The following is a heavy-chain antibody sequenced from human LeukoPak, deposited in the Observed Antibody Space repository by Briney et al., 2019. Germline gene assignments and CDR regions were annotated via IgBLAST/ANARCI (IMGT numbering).Heavy chain of an antibody. Sequence: ASVKVSCKASGYTSTSYYMHWVRQAPGQGLEWMGMINPSGGSTSYAQKFQGRVTMTRDMSTSTVYMELSSLRSEDTAVYYCARFRPVAPAVGSSWQAEEVGAFDIWGQGTMVTVSS. CDR3: ARFRPVAPAVGSSWQAEEVGAFDI. D-gene: IGHD6-13*01. CDR2: INPSGGST. J-gene: IGHJ3*02. CDR1: GYTSTSYY. V-gene: IGHV1-46*01.